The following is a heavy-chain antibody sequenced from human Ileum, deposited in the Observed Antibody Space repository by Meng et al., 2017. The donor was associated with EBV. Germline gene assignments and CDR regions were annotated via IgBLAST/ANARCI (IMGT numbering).Heavy chain of an antibody. D-gene: IGHD2-15*01. J-gene: IGHJ4*02. V-gene: IGHV4-59*08. CDR1: GGSISSYY. Sequence: HLQESGPGLVTPTETLSLTCTVSGGSISSYYWSWIRQPPGKGLEWIGYIYYSGSTNYNPSLKSRVTISVDTSKNQFSLNLSSVTAADTAVYYCARGGWSLDYWGQGTLVTVSS. CDR2: IYYSGST. CDR3: ARGGWSLDY.